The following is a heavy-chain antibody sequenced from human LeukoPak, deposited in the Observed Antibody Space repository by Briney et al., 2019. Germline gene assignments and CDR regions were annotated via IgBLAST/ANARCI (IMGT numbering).Heavy chain of an antibody. CDR2: INHSGST. D-gene: IGHD5-18*01. CDR1: GGSFSGYY. J-gene: IGHJ5*02. Sequence: PSETLSLTCAVYGGSFSGYYWSWIRQPPGKGLEWTGEINHSGSTNYNPSLKSRVTISVDTSKNQFSLKLSSVTAADTAAYYCATPGGYSSNWFDPWGQGTLVTVSS. CDR3: ATPGGYSSNWFDP. V-gene: IGHV4-34*01.